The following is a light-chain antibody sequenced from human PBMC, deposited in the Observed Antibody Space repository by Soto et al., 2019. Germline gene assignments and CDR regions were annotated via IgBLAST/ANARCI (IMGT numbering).Light chain of an antibody. J-gene: IGLJ1*01. CDR2: EVN. Sequence: QSVLTQPASVYGPPGQSITISCARTGSYVGAYNLVSWYQQLPGKASKLIICEVNTRPSVIFNRFSGSKSGDTAFLTISGLQAEDEADYFCCSYAGTVAYVFGTGTKVAVL. CDR1: GSYVGAYNL. CDR3: CSYAGTVAYV. V-gene: IGLV2-23*02.